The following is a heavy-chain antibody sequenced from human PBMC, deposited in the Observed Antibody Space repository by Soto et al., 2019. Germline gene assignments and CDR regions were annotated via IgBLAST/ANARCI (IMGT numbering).Heavy chain of an antibody. CDR1: GGSISSYY. V-gene: IGHV4-59*01. CDR3: ARGVAATGLHFSAVLDY. D-gene: IGHD2-15*01. J-gene: IGHJ4*02. Sequence: SETLSLTCTVSGGSISSYYWSWIRQPPGKGLEWIGYIYYSGSTNYNPSLKSRVTISVDTSKNQFSLKLSSVTAADTAVYYCARGVAATGLHFSAVLDYWGQGTLVTVSS. CDR2: IYYSGST.